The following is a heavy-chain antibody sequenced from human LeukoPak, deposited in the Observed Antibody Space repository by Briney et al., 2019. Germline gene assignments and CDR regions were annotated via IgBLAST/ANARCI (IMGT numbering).Heavy chain of an antibody. V-gene: IGHV3-7*01. J-gene: IGHJ3*02. CDR2: IKPDGSGK. CDR3: ASPVGATTVRAFDI. D-gene: IGHD1-26*01. Sequence: PGGSLRLSCAASGFTFSSYWVTWVRQAPGKGLEWVANIKPDGSGKYYVDSVKGRFTISRDNAKNSLYLQMNSLRAEDTAVYYCASPVGATTVRAFDIWGQGTVVTVSS. CDR1: GFTFSSYW.